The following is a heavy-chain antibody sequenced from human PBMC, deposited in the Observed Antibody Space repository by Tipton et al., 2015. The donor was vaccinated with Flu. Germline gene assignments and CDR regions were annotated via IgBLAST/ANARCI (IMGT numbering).Heavy chain of an antibody. CDR2: IIPIFVTT. J-gene: IGHJ6*02. D-gene: IGHD4-17*01. V-gene: IGHV1-69*01. CDR1: GGTFSSYA. Sequence: QMQLVQSGAEMKKPGSSAKVSCKASGGTFSSYAISWVRQAPGQGLEWMGEIIPIFVTTNYAQKFQGRVTITADESTSTAYMELSSLRSEDTAVYYCASYGDLGVWGQGTTVTVSS. CDR3: ASYGDLGV.